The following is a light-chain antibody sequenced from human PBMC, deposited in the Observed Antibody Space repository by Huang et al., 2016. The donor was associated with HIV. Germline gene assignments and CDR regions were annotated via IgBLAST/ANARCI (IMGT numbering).Light chain of an antibody. V-gene: IGKV3D-15*01. J-gene: IGKJ2*01. CDR1: QNVSSH. CDR3: QQYYNWPPYT. Sequence: ELVMTQSPATLSVSPWERAALACTASQNVSSHLAWYQEKPGQAPSLRIYDTSTRATGIPARFTGSGSGTEFTLTISSLQSEECAVYYCQQYYNWPPYTFGQGTNLEIK. CDR2: DTS.